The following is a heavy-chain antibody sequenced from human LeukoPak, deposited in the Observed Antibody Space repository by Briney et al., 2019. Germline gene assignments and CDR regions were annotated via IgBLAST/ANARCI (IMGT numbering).Heavy chain of an antibody. CDR3: ARGARRGDDTRPHYYYYYGMDV. V-gene: IGHV4-34*01. CDR2: INHSGST. J-gene: IGHJ6*04. Sequence: SETLSLTCAVYGGSFSSYYWSWIRQPPGKGLEWIGEINHSGSTNYNPSLKSRVTISVDTSKNQFSLKLSSVTAADTAVYYCARGARRGDDTRPHYYYYYGMDVWGKGTTVTVSS. D-gene: IGHD2-21*02. CDR1: GGSFSSYY.